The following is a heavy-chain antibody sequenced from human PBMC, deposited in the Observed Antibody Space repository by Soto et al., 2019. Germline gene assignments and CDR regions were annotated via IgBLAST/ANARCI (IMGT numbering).Heavy chain of an antibody. D-gene: IGHD6-13*01. CDR2: TSYDGNNT. J-gene: IGHJ4*02. CDR3: AKAQSSCWYGVDY. Sequence: QVHLVESGGGVVQPGKSLRLSCAASGFTFTSFGIHWVRQAPGKGLEWVAVTSYDGNNTYYGDSVKGRFTISRDNSKNTLYLQMNSLRVEDTGVYYCAKAQSSCWYGVDYWGQGTLVTVSS. V-gene: IGHV3-30*18. CDR1: GFTFTSFG.